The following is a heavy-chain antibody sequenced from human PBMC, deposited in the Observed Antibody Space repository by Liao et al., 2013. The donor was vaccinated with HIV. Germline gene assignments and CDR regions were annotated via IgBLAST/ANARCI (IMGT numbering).Heavy chain of an antibody. CDR3: ARSIVVVPGDAFDI. CDR2: VYYTGSD. J-gene: IGHJ3*02. Sequence: QVQLRVSGPGLVRPSETLSLVCSISGGSITTQNNFWGWIRQTPGKGLEWIGSVYYTGSDYYAPSLKSRVTISVETSRNQFSLTLTSVTAADTAVYYCARSIVVVPGDAFDIWGQGTKVTVSS. V-gene: IGHV4-39*07. D-gene: IGHD2-2*01. CDR1: GGSITTQNNF.